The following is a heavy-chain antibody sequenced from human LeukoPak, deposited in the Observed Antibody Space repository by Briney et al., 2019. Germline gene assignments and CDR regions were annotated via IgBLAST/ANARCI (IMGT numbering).Heavy chain of an antibody. CDR3: ARDKHGSYDY. J-gene: IGHJ4*02. Sequence: GGSLRLSCAASGFTFSSYAMSWVRQAPGKGLEWVSSISGSGGNTYYADSVKGRLTISRDNSKNTLYLQMNSLRAEDTAVYYCARDKHGSYDYWGQGTLVTVSS. D-gene: IGHD1-26*01. CDR2: ISGSGGNT. V-gene: IGHV3-23*01. CDR1: GFTFSSYA.